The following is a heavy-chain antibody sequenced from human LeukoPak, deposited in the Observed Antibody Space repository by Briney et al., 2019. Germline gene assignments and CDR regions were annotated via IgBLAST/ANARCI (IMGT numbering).Heavy chain of an antibody. CDR1: GFTFSSNA. CDR3: AKDFGGSYIYYFDY. Sequence: GGSLRLSCEASGFTFSSNAMSWVRQAPGRGLEWVSSISGYGVSIYYADSVKGRFTISRDNSRDTLYLQMNSLGAEDTAVYYCAKDFGGSYIYYFDYWGRGTLVTVSS. J-gene: IGHJ4*02. V-gene: IGHV3-23*01. CDR2: ISGYGVSI. D-gene: IGHD1-26*01.